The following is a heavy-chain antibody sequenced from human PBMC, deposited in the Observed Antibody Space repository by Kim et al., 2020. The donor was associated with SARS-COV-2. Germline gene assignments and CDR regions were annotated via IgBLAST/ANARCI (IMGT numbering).Heavy chain of an antibody. CDR2: IYYSGST. CDR3: ARDRQHFWSGYSWWFDP. Sequence: SETLSLTCTVSGGSISSYYWSWIRQPPGKGLEWIGYIYYSGSTNYNPSLKSRVTISVDTSKNQFSLKLSSVTAADTAVYYCARDRQHFWSGYSWWFDPWGQGTLVTVSS. J-gene: IGHJ5*02. V-gene: IGHV4-59*01. CDR1: GGSISSYY. D-gene: IGHD3-3*02.